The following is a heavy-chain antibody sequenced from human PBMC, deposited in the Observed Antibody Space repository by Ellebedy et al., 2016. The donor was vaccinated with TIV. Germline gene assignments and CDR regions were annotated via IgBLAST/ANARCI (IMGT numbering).Heavy chain of an antibody. CDR2: ISSSGSTI. V-gene: IGHV3-11*01. J-gene: IGHJ6*03. CDR1: GFTFSDYY. Sequence: GESLKISCAASGFTFSDYYMSWIRQAPGKGLEWVSYISSSGSTIYYADSVKGRFTISRDNAKNSLYLQMNSLRAEDTAVYYCARGRIGSTRVAYYYYYMDVWGKGTTVTVSS. CDR3: ARGRIGSTRVAYYYYYMDV. D-gene: IGHD2/OR15-2a*01.